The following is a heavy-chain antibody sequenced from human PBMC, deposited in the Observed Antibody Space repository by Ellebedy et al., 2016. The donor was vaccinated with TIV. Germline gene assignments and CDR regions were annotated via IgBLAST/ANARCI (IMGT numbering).Heavy chain of an antibody. V-gene: IGHV1-69*13. J-gene: IGHJ4*02. CDR3: ATAIGIAAAGTGFDY. D-gene: IGHD6-13*01. CDR2: IIPIFGTA. Sequence: SVKVSXXASGYTFTGYFVHWARQAPGQGLEWMGGIIPIFGTANYAQKFQGRVTITADESTSTAYMELSSLRSEDTAVYYCATAIGIAAAGTGFDYWGQGTLVTVSS. CDR1: GYTFTGYF.